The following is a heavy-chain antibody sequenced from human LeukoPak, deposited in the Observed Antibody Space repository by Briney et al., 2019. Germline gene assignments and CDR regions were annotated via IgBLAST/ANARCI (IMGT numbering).Heavy chain of an antibody. Sequence: GGSLRLSCAASGLSFSDHWMTWVRHPPGKGLEWVATIKQDGSVKYYLDSVKGRFTISRDNTKNSLYLQMNSLRAEDTAVYYCARDSSGWYSYYYMDVWGKGTTVTVSS. J-gene: IGHJ6*03. V-gene: IGHV3-7*01. CDR3: ARDSSGWYSYYYMDV. D-gene: IGHD6-19*01. CDR1: GLSFSDHW. CDR2: IKQDGSVK.